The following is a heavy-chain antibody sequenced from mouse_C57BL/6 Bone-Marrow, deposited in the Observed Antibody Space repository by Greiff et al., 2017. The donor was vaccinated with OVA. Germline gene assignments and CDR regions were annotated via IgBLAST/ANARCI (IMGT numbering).Heavy chain of an antibody. V-gene: IGHV6-3*01. J-gene: IGHJ3*01. CDR1: GFTFSNYW. D-gene: IGHD1-1*01. CDR3: TVGYYGTSWFAY. Sequence: EVQLQESGGGLVQPGGSMKLSCVASGFTFSNYWMNWVRQSPEKGLEWVAQIRLKSDNYATHYAESVKGRFTISRDDSKSSVYLQMNNLRAEDTGIYYCTVGYYGTSWFAYWGQGTLVTVSA. CDR2: IRLKSDNYAT.